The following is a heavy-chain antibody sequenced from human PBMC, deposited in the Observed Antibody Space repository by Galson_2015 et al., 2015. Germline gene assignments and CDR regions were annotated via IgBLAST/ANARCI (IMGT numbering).Heavy chain of an antibody. CDR2: IWYDGSNN. D-gene: IGHD4-23*01. V-gene: IGHV3-33*01. J-gene: IGHJ2*01. CDR1: GFTFSTYN. CDR3: AREEGTVAGHLYFDL. Sequence: SLRLSCAASGFTFSTYNMHWVRQAPGKGLEWVAVIWYDGSNNYYADSVKGRFVISRDNSKNTVYLQMNSLRAEDTAVYYCAREEGTVAGHLYFDLWGRGTLVPVSS.